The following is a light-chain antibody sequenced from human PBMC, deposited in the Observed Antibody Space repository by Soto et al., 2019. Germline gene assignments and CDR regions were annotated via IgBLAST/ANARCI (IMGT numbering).Light chain of an antibody. CDR1: QSISSY. Sequence: DIEMTQSPSSVSASVGARVIITCLACQSISSYLNWYQQKPGKAPKLMIYKAYSLESGVPSRFSGSGSGTEFTLTISSLQPDDFATYYCQQYNSYPLTFGGGTKVDI. CDR2: KAY. CDR3: QQYNSYPLT. V-gene: IGKV1-5*03. J-gene: IGKJ4*01.